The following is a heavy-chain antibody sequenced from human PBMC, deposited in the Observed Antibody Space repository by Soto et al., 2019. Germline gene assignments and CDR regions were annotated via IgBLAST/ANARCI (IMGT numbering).Heavy chain of an antibody. D-gene: IGHD1-26*01. J-gene: IGHJ3*02. V-gene: IGHV4-4*08. CDR3: AKWVSPDRAFDI. CDR1: GGSLSGTF. CDR2: VHPSGAT. Sequence: QVQLQESGPGLVIPSETLSLTCTVTGGSLSGTFWNWVRRPPGKGFEWIGYVHPSGATKYNPSFKSRVTLSLDSSQNQISLKLYSVTAADTAMYYCAKWVSPDRAFDIWGPGTMVTVSS.